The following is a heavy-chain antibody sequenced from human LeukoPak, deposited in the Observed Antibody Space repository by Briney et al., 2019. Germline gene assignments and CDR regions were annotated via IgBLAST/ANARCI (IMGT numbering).Heavy chain of an antibody. CDR1: GFTFSSYG. J-gene: IGHJ4*02. V-gene: IGHV3-30*18. Sequence: GRSLRLSCAASGFTFSSYGMHWVRQAPGKGLEWVAVISYDGSNKYYADSVEGRFTISRDNSKNTLYLQMNSLRAEDTAVYYCAKVPYYYDSSGYLDYWGQGTLVTVSS. CDR3: AKVPYYYDSSGYLDY. D-gene: IGHD3-22*01. CDR2: ISYDGSNK.